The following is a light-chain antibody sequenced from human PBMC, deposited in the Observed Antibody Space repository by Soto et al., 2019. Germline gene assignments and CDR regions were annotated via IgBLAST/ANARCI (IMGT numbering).Light chain of an antibody. J-gene: IGKJ5*01. V-gene: IGKV3-11*01. CDR1: QSVSSY. Sequence: EIVLTQSPATLSLSPGERATLSCRASQSVSSYLAWYQQKPGQAPRLLIYDASNRATGIPARFSGSGSGTDFTLTSSSLEPEDFAVYYCQQRGNWPPPFGQGTRLEIK. CDR3: QQRGNWPPP. CDR2: DAS.